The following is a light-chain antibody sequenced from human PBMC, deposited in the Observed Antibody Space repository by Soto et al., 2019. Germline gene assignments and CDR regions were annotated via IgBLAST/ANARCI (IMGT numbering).Light chain of an antibody. Sequence: EIVLTQSPGTLSLSPGERATLSCRASQSVNSDYLAWYQQNPGQAPRLLIYRTSSRATGIPDRFSGSGSGTDFTLTISRLEPEDFAMYYCQHYGSSRWTFGQGTRVDIK. CDR2: RTS. V-gene: IGKV3-20*01. CDR1: QSVNSDY. CDR3: QHYGSSRWT. J-gene: IGKJ1*01.